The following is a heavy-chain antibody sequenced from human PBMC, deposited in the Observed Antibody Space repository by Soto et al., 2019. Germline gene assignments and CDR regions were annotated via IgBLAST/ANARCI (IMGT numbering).Heavy chain of an antibody. D-gene: IGHD6-19*01. V-gene: IGHV1-18*01. Sequence: DSLKVSCKGSGSNFSSYAISWVGKAPGQGLEWMGWISAYNGNTNYAQKLQGRVTMTTDTSTSTAYMELRSLRSDDTAVYYCAFVPSGHLSDFDYWGQGTL. J-gene: IGHJ4*02. CDR3: AFVPSGHLSDFDY. CDR2: ISAYNGNT. CDR1: GSNFSSYA.